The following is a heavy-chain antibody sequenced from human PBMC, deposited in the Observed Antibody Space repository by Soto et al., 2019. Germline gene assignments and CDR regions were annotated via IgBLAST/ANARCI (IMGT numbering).Heavy chain of an antibody. CDR2: ISAYNGNT. CDR1: GYTFTSYG. J-gene: IGHJ4*02. CDR3: ARDRGYVFWSGSAPLDY. V-gene: IGHV1-18*01. Sequence: ASVKVSCKASGYTFTSYGISWVRQAPGQGLEWMGWISAYNGNTNYAQKHQGRVTMTTDTSTSTAYMEMRSLRSDDTAVYYYARDRGYVFWSGSAPLDYWGQGTLVTVS. D-gene: IGHD3-3*01.